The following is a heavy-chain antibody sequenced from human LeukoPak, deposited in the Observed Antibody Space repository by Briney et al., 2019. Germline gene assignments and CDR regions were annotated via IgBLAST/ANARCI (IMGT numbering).Heavy chain of an antibody. Sequence: PSETLSLTCSVSGDPLCSHHWRWLRQPAGKGLEWIGRIYTSGSTNYNPSLKSRVTMSVDTSKNQFSLKLTSVTAADTAVYDCARDPDVDNWARYRMKADYYYMDDWGKGTTVTVSS. CDR1: GDPLCSHH. CDR3: ARDPDVDNWARYRMKADYYYMDD. V-gene: IGHV4-4*07. D-gene: IGHD5-12*01. CDR2: IYTSGST. J-gene: IGHJ6*03.